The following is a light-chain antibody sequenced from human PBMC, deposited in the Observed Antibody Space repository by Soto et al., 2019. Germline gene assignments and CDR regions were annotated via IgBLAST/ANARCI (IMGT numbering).Light chain of an antibody. CDR2: GSK. CDR1: SSNFGAGFD. Sequence: QSVLTQPPSVSGAPGQWVTTSCTGTSSNFGAGFDVHWYQQLPGAAPKLLIYGSKNRPSGVPDRFSGSKSGTSAFLAITGLQAEDEAHYYCQSYDSGLRGYVFGTGTKVTVL. J-gene: IGLJ1*01. V-gene: IGLV1-40*01. CDR3: QSYDSGLRGYV.